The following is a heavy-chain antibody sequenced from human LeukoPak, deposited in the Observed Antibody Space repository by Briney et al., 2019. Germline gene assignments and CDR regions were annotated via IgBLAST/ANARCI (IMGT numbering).Heavy chain of an antibody. CDR1: GYTFTIYY. D-gene: IGHD3-10*01. CDR2: INPDDGST. V-gene: IGHV1-46*01. CDR3: ATEGPMVRGEGVGFDP. Sequence: VASVKVSCKASGYTFTIYYMHWVRQAPGQGLEWMGIINPDDGSTSYAQKFQGRVIMTRDTSTRTVYMELSSLRSEDTAAYYCATEGPMVRGEGVGFDPWGQGTLVTVSS. J-gene: IGHJ5*02.